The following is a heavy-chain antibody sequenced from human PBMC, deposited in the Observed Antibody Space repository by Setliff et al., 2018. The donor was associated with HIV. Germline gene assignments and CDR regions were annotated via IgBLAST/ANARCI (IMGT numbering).Heavy chain of an antibody. Sequence: GGSLRLSCAASGFSFSTNAMGWVRQAPGKGLEWVSGIDNTDKTLYADSVKGRFTISRDNAKNSLYLQMNSLRAEDTAMYYCARDWRSGYDLNFDYWGQGTLVTVSS. CDR1: GFSFSTNA. CDR3: ARDWRSGYDLNFDY. V-gene: IGHV3-23*01. D-gene: IGHD5-12*01. CDR2: IDNTDKT. J-gene: IGHJ4*02.